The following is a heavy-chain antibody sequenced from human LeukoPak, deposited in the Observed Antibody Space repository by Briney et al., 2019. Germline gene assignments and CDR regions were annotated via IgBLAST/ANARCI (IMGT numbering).Heavy chain of an antibody. CDR2: ISAYNGNT. CDR3: ARRGPYSSSSEYDY. V-gene: IGHV1-18*04. D-gene: IGHD6-6*01. Sequence: ASVKVSCKASGYTFTGYYMHWVRQAPGQGLEWMGWISAYNGNTNYAQKLQGRVTMTTDTSTSTAYMELRSLRSDDTAVYYCARRGPYSSSSEYDYWGQGTLVTVSS. J-gene: IGHJ4*02. CDR1: GYTFTGYY.